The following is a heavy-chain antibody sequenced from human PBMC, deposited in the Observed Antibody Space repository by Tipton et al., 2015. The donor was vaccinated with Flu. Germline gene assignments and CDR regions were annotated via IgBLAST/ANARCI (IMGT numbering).Heavy chain of an antibody. V-gene: IGHV4-31*02. Sequence: LRLSCTVSGGSISSDGYYWNWIRQHPGKGLEWSGYIYYSGSTYYNPALKSQLTISVDTSRNQFSLKLSSVTAADPAVYYCAKGGPSWYFDPWRRGTLVTVSS. J-gene: IGHJ2*01. CDR1: GGSISSDGYY. CDR2: IYYSGST. CDR3: AKGGPSWYFDP.